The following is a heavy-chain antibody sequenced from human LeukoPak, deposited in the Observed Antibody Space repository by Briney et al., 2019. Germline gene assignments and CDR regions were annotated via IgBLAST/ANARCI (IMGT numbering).Heavy chain of an antibody. D-gene: IGHD5-18*01. CDR2: IYYSGST. CDR1: GGSISSSSYY. J-gene: IGHJ4*02. Sequence: SETLSLTCTVSGGSISSSSYYWGWIRQSPGKGLEWIGSIYYSGSTYYNPSLKSRVTISVDTSKNQFSLKLSSVTAADTAVYYCARGGYSYGYHFDYWGQGTLVTVSS. CDR3: ARGGYSYGYHFDY. V-gene: IGHV4-39*07.